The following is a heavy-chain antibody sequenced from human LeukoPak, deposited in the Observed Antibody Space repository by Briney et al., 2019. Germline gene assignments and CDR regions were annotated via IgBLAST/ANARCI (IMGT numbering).Heavy chain of an antibody. CDR1: GFFLSRTGES. V-gene: IGHV2-5*02. J-gene: IGHJ4*02. CDR2: IYWDDEK. D-gene: IGHD4-17*01. CDR3: AQTVYGDYASSYFHH. Sequence: ESGPTLVNPTQTLTLTCTFSGFFLSRTGESVGWIRQPPGKALEWLALIYWDDEKRYSPSLKSRLTITKDTSKNQVVLTMTNMDPVDTATYYCAQTVYGDYASSYFHHWGQGTLVTVSS.